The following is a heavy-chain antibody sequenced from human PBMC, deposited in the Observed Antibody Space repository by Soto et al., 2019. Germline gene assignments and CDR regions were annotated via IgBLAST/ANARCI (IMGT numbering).Heavy chain of an antibody. CDR1: GCSISSSSYD. D-gene: IGHD3-22*01. V-gene: IGHV4-39*01. CDR3: ARLYPSMIVVAIDAFDI. J-gene: IGHJ3*02. Sequence: PSETLSLTCTVSGCSISSSSYDWGWIRQPPGKGLEWIGSIYYSGSTYYNPSLKSRVTISVDTSKNQFSLKLSSVTAADTAVYYCARLYPSMIVVAIDAFDIWGQGTMVTVSS. CDR2: IYYSGST.